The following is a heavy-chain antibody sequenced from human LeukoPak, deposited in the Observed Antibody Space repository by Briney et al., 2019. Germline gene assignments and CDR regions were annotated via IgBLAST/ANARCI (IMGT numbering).Heavy chain of an antibody. J-gene: IGHJ4*02. CDR1: GFNLISYS. Sequence: GGSLRLSCAASGFNLISYSMSWVRQAPGKGLEWVSGLSGSGGSTDYADSVKGRFTVSRDNSKNTLFLQMNSLRAEDTAIYYCAKERDYGPADYWGQGTLVTVSS. CDR3: AKERDYGPADY. V-gene: IGHV3-23*01. D-gene: IGHD4/OR15-4a*01. CDR2: LSGSGGST.